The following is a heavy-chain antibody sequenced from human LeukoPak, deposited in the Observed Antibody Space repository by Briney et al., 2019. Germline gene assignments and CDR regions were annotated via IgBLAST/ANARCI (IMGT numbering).Heavy chain of an antibody. J-gene: IGHJ4*02. CDR3: ARVPNDYGAPDY. CDR1: VDSISSYY. V-gene: IGHV4-59*01. Sequence: SETLSLTCTVSVDSISSYYWSCIREPPGKGLEWIGYIYNSGSTNHNPSLKSRVTISVETSKNQFSLKLSSVTAADTAVYYCARVPNDYGAPDYWGQRTLVTVSS. D-gene: IGHD4-17*01. CDR2: IYNSGST.